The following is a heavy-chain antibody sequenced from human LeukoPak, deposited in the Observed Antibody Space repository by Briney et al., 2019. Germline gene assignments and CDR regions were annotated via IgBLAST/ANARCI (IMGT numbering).Heavy chain of an antibody. D-gene: IGHD6-13*01. J-gene: IGHJ6*02. CDR3: ARVRAAGTEEDYYYYYGMDV. V-gene: IGHV4-30-4*01. Sequence: SQTLSLTCTVSGGSISSGDYYWTWIRQPPAKVLEWIGYIYYSGSTYYNPSLKSRVTISVDTSKNQFSLKLSSVNAADTAVYYCARVRAAGTEEDYYYYYGMDVWGQGTTVTVSS. CDR2: IYYSGST. CDR1: GGSISSGDYY.